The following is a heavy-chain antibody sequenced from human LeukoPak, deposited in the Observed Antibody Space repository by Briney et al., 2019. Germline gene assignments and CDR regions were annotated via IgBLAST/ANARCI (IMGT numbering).Heavy chain of an antibody. CDR1: GFTFSSYA. CDR2: ISSSSSTI. Sequence: YPGGSLRLSCAASGFTFSSYAMSWVRQAPGKGLEWVSYISSSSSTIYYADSVKGRFTISRDNAKNTVYLEMNSLSVEDTATYYCIRDFRSADLWGQGTLVTVTS. V-gene: IGHV3-48*04. J-gene: IGHJ5*02. CDR3: IRDFRSADL.